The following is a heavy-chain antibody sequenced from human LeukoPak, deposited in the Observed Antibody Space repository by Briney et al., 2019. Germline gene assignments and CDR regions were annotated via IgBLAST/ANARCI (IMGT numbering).Heavy chain of an antibody. CDR3: ARDLRY. J-gene: IGHJ4*02. Sequence: GGSLRLSCAASGFTFSSNYMSWVSQAPGKALECVSVIYRGGSTYYAGSVKGRFSISRDNSQNTLYLQMNSLRAEDTAVYYCARDLRYWGQGTLVTVSS. CDR2: IYRGGST. D-gene: IGHD5/OR15-5a*01. V-gene: IGHV3-66*01. CDR1: GFTFSSNY.